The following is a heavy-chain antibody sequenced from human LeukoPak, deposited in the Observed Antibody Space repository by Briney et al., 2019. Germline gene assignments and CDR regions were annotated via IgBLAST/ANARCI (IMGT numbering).Heavy chain of an antibody. V-gene: IGHV3-23*01. D-gene: IGHD3-16*01. CDR1: GFTFSSYA. J-gene: IGHJ4*02. Sequence: GGSLRLTCAASGFTFSSYAMGWVRQAPEKGLEWVSAISGSGGSTYYADSVKGRFTISRDNSKNTLYLQMNSLRAEDTAVYYCARVRWGGLYYFDYWGQGTLVTVSS. CDR3: ARVRWGGLYYFDY. CDR2: ISGSGGST.